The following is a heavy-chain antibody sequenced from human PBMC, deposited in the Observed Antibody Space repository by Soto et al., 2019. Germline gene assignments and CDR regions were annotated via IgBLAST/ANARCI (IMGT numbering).Heavy chain of an antibody. V-gene: IGHV3-33*01. Sequence: QVQLVESGGGVVQPGRSLRLSCAASGFTFSSYGMHWVRQAPGKGLEWVAVIWYDGSNKYYADSVKGRFTISRDNSKNTLYLQMNSLRAENTAVYYCARGRDSSSWYVGYVQHWGQGTLVTVSS. D-gene: IGHD6-13*01. CDR2: IWYDGSNK. J-gene: IGHJ1*01. CDR3: ARGRDSSSWYVGYVQH. CDR1: GFTFSSYG.